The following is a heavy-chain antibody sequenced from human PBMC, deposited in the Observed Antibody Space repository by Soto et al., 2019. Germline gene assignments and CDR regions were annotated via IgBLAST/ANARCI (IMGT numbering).Heavy chain of an antibody. J-gene: IGHJ4*02. Sequence: PGGSLRLSCAASGFTFSSYTMSWVRQAPGKGLEWVSAISGSGGSTYYADSVKGRFTISRDNSKNTLYLQMNSLRAEDTAVYYCAKSRREADSSSTIIDYWGQGTLVTVSS. CDR2: ISGSGGST. CDR1: GFTFSSYT. CDR3: AKSRREADSSSTIIDY. V-gene: IGHV3-23*01. D-gene: IGHD6-6*01.